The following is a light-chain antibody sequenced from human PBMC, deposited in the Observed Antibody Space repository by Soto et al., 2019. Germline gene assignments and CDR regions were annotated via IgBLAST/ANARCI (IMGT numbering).Light chain of an antibody. Sequence: EIVMTQSPATLSVSPGERATLSCRASQSVSSNLAWYQQKPGQAPRLLIYGASTRATGIPARFSGSGSGTEFTLIIIRLQSEDFADYYCQQYNTGPPFTFGPGTKVDIK. CDR1: QSVSSN. CDR2: GAS. CDR3: QQYNTGPPFT. V-gene: IGKV3-15*01. J-gene: IGKJ3*01.